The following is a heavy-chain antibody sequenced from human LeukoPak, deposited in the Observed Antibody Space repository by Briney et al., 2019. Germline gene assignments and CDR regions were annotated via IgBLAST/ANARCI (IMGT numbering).Heavy chain of an antibody. J-gene: IGHJ3*02. CDR3: ARGPYGDYPGGAFDI. V-gene: IGHV3-74*01. CDR1: GFTFSSYW. Sequence: GGSLRLSCAASGFTFSSYWLHWVRHAPGRGLVWVSRINTDGSSTTYADSVKGRFTISRDNAKNTLYLQMNSLGAEDTAVYYCARGPYGDYPGGAFDIWGQGTMVTVSS. CDR2: INTDGSST. D-gene: IGHD4-17*01.